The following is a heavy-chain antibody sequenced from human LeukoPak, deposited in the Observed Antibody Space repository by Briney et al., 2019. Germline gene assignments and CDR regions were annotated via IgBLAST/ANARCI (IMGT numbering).Heavy chain of an antibody. Sequence: PGGSLRLSCAASGFTFSRYWIHWVRQAPGKGLEWVSRINPDGSTTTYADSVKGRFTISRDNAKNTAYLQMNSLRAEDTAVYYCARDGGARGYFDYWGQGTLVTVSS. CDR2: INPDGSTT. CDR1: GFTFSRYW. V-gene: IGHV3-74*01. D-gene: IGHD3-16*01. J-gene: IGHJ4*02. CDR3: ARDGGARGYFDY.